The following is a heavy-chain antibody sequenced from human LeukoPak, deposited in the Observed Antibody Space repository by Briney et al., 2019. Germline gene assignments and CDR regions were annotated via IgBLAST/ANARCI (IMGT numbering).Heavy chain of an antibody. CDR2: ISSSSTYI. J-gene: IGHJ6*03. D-gene: IGHD6-19*01. Sequence: GGSLRLSCAASGFTFSNYGMNWVRQAPGKGLEWVSSISSSSTYIYYADSVKGRFTISRDNAKNSLYLQMNSLRAEDTAVYYCAKSSGWNYYYYYMDVWGKGATVIASS. V-gene: IGHV3-21*01. CDR3: AKSSGWNYYYYYMDV. CDR1: GFTFSNYG.